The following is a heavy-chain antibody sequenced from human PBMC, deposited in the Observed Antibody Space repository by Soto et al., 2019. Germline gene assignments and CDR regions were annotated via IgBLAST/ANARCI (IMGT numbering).Heavy chain of an antibody. CDR1: GFTFSSYA. V-gene: IGHV3-64*01. J-gene: IGHJ3*02. CDR2: ISSNGGST. Sequence: EVRLVMSGGGLVQPGGPLRLSCAASGFTFSSYAMHWVRQAPGKGLEYVSAISSNGGSTYYANSVKGRFTISRDNSKNTLYLQMGSLRAEDMAVYYCATDRSGAFDIWGQGTMVTVSS. D-gene: IGHD6-25*01. CDR3: ATDRSGAFDI.